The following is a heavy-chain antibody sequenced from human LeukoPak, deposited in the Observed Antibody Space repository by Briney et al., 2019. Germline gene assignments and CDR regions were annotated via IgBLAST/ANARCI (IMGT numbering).Heavy chain of an antibody. J-gene: IGHJ4*02. Sequence: GGSLRLSCPASGFTFSNYEINWVRQAPGKGLEWVSYISSSGNTIYYADSVKGRFTISRDNAKNSLYLQMNSLRAEDTAVYYWAVRVQNWGQGTLVTVTS. D-gene: IGHD3-10*01. CDR2: ISSSGNTI. V-gene: IGHV3-48*03. CDR1: GFTFSNYE. CDR3: AVRVQN.